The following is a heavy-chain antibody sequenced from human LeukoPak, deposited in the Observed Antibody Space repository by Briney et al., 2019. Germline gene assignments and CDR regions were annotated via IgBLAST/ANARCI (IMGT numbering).Heavy chain of an antibody. Sequence: PGGSLRLSCAASGFTFSSYWMSWVRQAPGKGLEWVANIKQDGSEKYYVDSVKGRFTISRDNAKNSLYLQMNSLRAEDTAVYYCAREGYSSGWYEGADYWGQGTLVTVSS. CDR3: AREGYSSGWYEGADY. J-gene: IGHJ4*02. CDR1: GFTFSSYW. D-gene: IGHD6-19*01. V-gene: IGHV3-7*01. CDR2: IKQDGSEK.